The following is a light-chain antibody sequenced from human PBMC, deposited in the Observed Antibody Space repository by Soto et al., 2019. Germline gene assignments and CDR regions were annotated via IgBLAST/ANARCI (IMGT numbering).Light chain of an antibody. CDR2: GAS. CDR1: QSVSSN. Sequence: EVLMTQSPATLSLSPGERATLSCRASQSVSSNLAWYQQRRGQAPRLLIYGASSRATGIPARFSGSGSGTEFTLTISSLQSEDFAVYDCQQYDNWPPLTFGGGTKVEIK. V-gene: IGKV3D-15*01. CDR3: QQYDNWPPLT. J-gene: IGKJ4*01.